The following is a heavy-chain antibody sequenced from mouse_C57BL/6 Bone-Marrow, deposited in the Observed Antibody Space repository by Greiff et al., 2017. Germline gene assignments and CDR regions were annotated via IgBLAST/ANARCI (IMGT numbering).Heavy chain of an antibody. CDR1: GYAFSSSW. CDR3: AKAMVTED. J-gene: IGHJ3*01. V-gene: IGHV1-82*01. CDR2: IYPGDGDT. Sequence: QVQLQQSGPELVKPGASVKISCKASGYAFSSSWMNWVKQRPGKGLEWIGRIYPGDGDTNYNGKFKGKATLTADKSSSTAYMQLSSLTSEDSGVYCGAKAMVTEDWGQGTLVTVSA. D-gene: IGHD2-2*01.